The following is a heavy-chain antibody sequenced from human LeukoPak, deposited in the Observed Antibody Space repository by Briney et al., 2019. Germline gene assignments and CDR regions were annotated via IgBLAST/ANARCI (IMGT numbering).Heavy chain of an antibody. CDR3: ARDRRYSSSWRLPGWFDP. D-gene: IGHD6-13*01. V-gene: IGHV4-34*01. CDR2: VNHGGST. CDR1: GGSFSGYY. J-gene: IGHJ5*02. Sequence: SETLSLTCAVYGGSFSGYYWSWIRQPPGKGLEWIGEVNHGGSTNYNPSLKSRVTISVEASKNQFSLKLSSVTAAVTAVYYGARDRRYSSSWRLPGWFDPWGQGTLVTVSS.